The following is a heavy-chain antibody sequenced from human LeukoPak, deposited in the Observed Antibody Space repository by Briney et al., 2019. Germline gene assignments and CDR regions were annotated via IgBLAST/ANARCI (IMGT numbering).Heavy chain of an antibody. CDR3: AIHGGNSFRFDY. V-gene: IGHV3-23*01. CDR1: GFTFSSYV. CDR2: ISSSGGST. D-gene: IGHD4-23*01. Sequence: PGGSLRLSCAASGFTFSSYVMSWVRQAPGKGPEWVSVISSSGGSTYYADSVKGRFTISRDNSKNTLSLQMNSLRAEDTAVYYCAIHGGNSFRFDYWGQGTLVTVSS. J-gene: IGHJ4*02.